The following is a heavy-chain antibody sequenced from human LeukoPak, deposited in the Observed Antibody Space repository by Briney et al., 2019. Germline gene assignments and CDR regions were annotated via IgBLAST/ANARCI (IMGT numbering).Heavy chain of an antibody. D-gene: IGHD2-15*01. CDR1: GYSFTNYW. J-gene: IGHJ4*02. CDR2: TYPSDSDT. Sequence: GESLKISCKGSGYSFTNYWIGWVRQMPGKGLEWMGSTYPSDSDTRYSPSFQGQVTISADKSISTAYLQWSSLKASDTAMFYCARRYCSGGSCNFDYWGQGTLVTVSS. V-gene: IGHV5-51*01. CDR3: ARRYCSGGSCNFDY.